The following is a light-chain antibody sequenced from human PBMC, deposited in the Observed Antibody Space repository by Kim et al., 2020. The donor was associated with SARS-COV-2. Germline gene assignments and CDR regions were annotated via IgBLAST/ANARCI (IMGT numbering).Light chain of an antibody. Sequence: GKEGTTASTRSGGSIARNSVQWYQQRTDTAPTTVIYEDNQRPTGVPDRFSGSIDSSSNSASLTISGLKTEDEADYYCQSYDSSNWVFGGGTQLTVL. CDR3: QSYDSSNWV. CDR2: EDN. J-gene: IGLJ3*02. CDR1: GGSIARNS. V-gene: IGLV6-57*03.